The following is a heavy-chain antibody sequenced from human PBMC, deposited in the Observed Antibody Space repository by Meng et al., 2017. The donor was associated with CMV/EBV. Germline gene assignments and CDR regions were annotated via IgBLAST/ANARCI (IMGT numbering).Heavy chain of an antibody. CDR1: GGTFSSYT. Sequence: SVKVSCKASGGTFSSYTISWVRQAPGQGLEWMGRIIPILGIANYAQKFQGRVTITADKSTSTAYMELSSLRSEDTAVYYCARDPPDTRGIGAGVVPAADGAYWGQGTLVTVSS. CDR2: IIPILGIA. CDR3: ARDPPDTRGIGAGVVPAADGAY. V-gene: IGHV1-69*04. D-gene: IGHD2-2*01. J-gene: IGHJ4*02.